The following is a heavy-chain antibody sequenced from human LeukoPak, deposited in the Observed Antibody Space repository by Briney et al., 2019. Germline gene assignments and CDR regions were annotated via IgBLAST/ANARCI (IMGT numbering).Heavy chain of an antibody. CDR3: ARDRSGYSGFGGGDAFDI. Sequence: GASVKVSCEASGYTFTGYYMHWVRQAPGQGLEWMGWINPNSGGTNYAQKFQGRVTMTRDTSISTAYMELSRLRSDDTAVYYCARDRSGYSGFGGGDAFDIWGQGTMVTVSS. V-gene: IGHV1-2*02. D-gene: IGHD1-26*01. CDR1: GYTFTGYY. CDR2: INPNSGGT. J-gene: IGHJ3*02.